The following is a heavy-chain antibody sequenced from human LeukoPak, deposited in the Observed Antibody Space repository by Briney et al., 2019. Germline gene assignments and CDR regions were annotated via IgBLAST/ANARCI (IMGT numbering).Heavy chain of an antibody. CDR1: GGSINHYY. Sequence: PSETLSLTCTVSGGSINHYYWSWIRQPPGKGLECVGYIFSSENTNYNPSLKSRVTMSVDTSKSKCSLKLTSVTDADTAVYYCARQGGSYSPFGFWGQGTLVTVSS. D-gene: IGHD1-26*01. CDR3: ARQGGSYSPFGF. J-gene: IGHJ4*02. V-gene: IGHV4-59*08. CDR2: IFSSENT.